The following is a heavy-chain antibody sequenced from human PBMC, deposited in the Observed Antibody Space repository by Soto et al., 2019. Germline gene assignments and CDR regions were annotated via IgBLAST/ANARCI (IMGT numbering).Heavy chain of an antibody. D-gene: IGHD3-22*01. V-gene: IGHV4-30-4*01. CDR2: IYYSGST. CDR1: GGSISSGDYY. CDR3: ARVRVDYYDSSGYYLFDY. J-gene: IGHJ4*02. Sequence: SETLSLTCTVSGGSISSGDYYWSWIRQPPGKGLEWIGYIYYSGSTYYNPSLKGRVTISVDTSKNQFSLKLSSVTAADTAVYYCARVRVDYYDSSGYYLFDYWGQGTLVTVSS.